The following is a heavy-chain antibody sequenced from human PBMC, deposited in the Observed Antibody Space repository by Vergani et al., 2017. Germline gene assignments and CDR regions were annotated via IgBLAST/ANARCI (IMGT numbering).Heavy chain of an antibody. CDR1: GYTFTSYY. CDR2: INPSGGST. Sequence: QVQLVQSGAEVKKPGASVKVSCKASGYTFTSYYMHWVRQAPGQGLEWMGKINPSGGSTSYAQKFQGRVTMTRDTSTSTVYMELSSLRSEDTAVYYCARARKLVTAIPDNWFDPWGQGTLVTVSS. D-gene: IGHD2-21*02. CDR3: ARARKLVTAIPDNWFDP. V-gene: IGHV1-46*01. J-gene: IGHJ5*02.